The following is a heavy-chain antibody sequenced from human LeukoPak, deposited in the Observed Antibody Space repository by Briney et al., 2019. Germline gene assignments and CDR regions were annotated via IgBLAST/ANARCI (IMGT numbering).Heavy chain of an antibody. D-gene: IGHD3-10*01. Sequence: PSETLSLTCTVSGGSISSSSYYWGWIRQPPGKGLEWIGSIYYSGSTYYNPSLKSRVTISIDTSKNQFSLKLSSVTAADTAVYYCARHGYYGFLGVWGQGTLVTVSS. J-gene: IGHJ4*02. CDR3: ARHGYYGFLGV. CDR1: GGSISSSSYY. CDR2: IYYSGST. V-gene: IGHV4-39*01.